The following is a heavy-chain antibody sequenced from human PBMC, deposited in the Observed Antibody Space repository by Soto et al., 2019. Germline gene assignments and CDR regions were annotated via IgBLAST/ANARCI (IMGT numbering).Heavy chain of an antibody. CDR3: AGDPQPSDTAMVTPGFAN. D-gene: IGHD5-18*01. CDR2: ISYDGSNK. V-gene: IGHV3-30-3*01. CDR1: GFTFSSYA. J-gene: IGHJ4*02. Sequence: QVQLVESGGGVVQPGRSLRLSCAASGFTFSSYAMHWVRQAPGKGLEWVAVISYDGSNKYYADSVKGRFTISRDNSKNTLYLQMNSLRAEDTAVYYCAGDPQPSDTAMVTPGFANWGQGTLVTVSS.